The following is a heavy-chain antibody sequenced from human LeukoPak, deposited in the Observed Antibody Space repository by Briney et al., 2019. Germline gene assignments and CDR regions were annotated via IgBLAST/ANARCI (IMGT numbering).Heavy chain of an antibody. V-gene: IGHV4-61*02. CDR2: IYTSGIT. D-gene: IGHD3-22*01. Sequence: KSSETLSLXCTVSGGSISSGSYYWSWIRQPAGKGLEWIGRIYTSGITNYNPSLKSRVTISVDTSKNQFSLKLSSVTAADTAVYYCARGFFYDSSGYKDYWGQGTLVTVSS. CDR3: ARGFFYDSSGYKDY. CDR1: GGSISSGSYY. J-gene: IGHJ4*02.